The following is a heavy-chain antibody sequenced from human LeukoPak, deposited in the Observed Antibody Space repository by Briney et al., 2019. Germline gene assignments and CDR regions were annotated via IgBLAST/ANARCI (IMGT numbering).Heavy chain of an antibody. CDR1: GGSISSGSYY. J-gene: IGHJ5*02. V-gene: IGHV4-61*09. CDR3: ARGAYFYGSGINWFDP. Sequence: SETLSLTCTVSGGSISSGSYYWSWIRQPAGRGLERIGHVYTSGSTNYNPSLKSRVTISVETSKNQFSLKLSYVTAADTAVYYCARGAYFYGSGINWFDPWGQGTLVTVSS. CDR2: VYTSGST. D-gene: IGHD3-10*01.